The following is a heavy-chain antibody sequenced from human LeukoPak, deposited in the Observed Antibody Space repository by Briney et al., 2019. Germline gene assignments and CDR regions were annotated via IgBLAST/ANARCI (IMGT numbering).Heavy chain of an antibody. J-gene: IGHJ5*02. D-gene: IGHD2-2*01. CDR2: INHSGST. CDR1: GGSFSGYY. V-gene: IGHV4-34*01. Sequence: PSETLSLTCAVYGGSFSGYYWSWIRQPPGKGLEWIGEINHSGSTNYNPSLKSRVTISVDTSKNQFSLKLSSVTAADTAVYYCARGSVVAPAVPYNWFDPWGQGTLVTVSS. CDR3: ARGSVVAPAVPYNWFDP.